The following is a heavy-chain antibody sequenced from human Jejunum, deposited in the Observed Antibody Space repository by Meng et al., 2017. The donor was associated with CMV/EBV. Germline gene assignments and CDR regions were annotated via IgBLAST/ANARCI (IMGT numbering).Heavy chain of an antibody. CDR1: GYTFTSYA. V-gene: IGHV1-3*01. J-gene: IGHJ4*02. CDR3: ARGRGNQPLFDF. D-gene: IGHD2/OR15-2a*01. Sequence: QVQLVQAGAEVKKPGASVKVSCKASGYTFTSYAIHWVRQAPGQRLEWMGWINGGNGKTKYSQKFQGRVTITRDTSASTAYMELSSLTFEDTAVYFCARGRGNQPLFDFWGRGTLVTVSS. CDR2: INGGNGKT.